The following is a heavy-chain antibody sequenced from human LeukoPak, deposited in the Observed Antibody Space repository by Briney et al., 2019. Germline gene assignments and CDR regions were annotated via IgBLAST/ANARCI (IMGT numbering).Heavy chain of an antibody. CDR2: ISGSSDNT. Sequence: PGGSLRLSCAASGFTFTVYAISWVRQAPGKGLEWVSAISGSSDNTYFADSVKGRFTISRDNSKNTVSLQMNSLRAEDTAVYYCARDGGNSWDYWGQGTLVTVSS. CDR1: GFTFTVYA. CDR3: ARDGGNSWDY. D-gene: IGHD6-13*01. V-gene: IGHV3-23*01. J-gene: IGHJ4*02.